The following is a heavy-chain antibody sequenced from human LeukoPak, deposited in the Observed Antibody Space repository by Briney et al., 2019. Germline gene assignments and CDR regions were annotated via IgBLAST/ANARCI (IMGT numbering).Heavy chain of an antibody. J-gene: IGHJ4*02. CDR3: ARLTGYYDSSGSFPDY. Sequence: GGSLRLSCAASGFTFSSYAMHWVCQAPGKGLEWVAVISYDGSNKYYADSVKGRFTISRDNSKNTLYLQMNSLRAEDTAVYYCARLTGYYDSSGSFPDYWGQGTLVTVSS. CDR2: ISYDGSNK. V-gene: IGHV3-30*04. D-gene: IGHD3-22*01. CDR1: GFTFSSYA.